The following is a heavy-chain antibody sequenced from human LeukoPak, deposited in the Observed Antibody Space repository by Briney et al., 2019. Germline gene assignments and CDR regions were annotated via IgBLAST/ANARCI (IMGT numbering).Heavy chain of an antibody. J-gene: IGHJ6*03. CDR1: GYTFTSYD. CDR2: MNPNSGNT. D-gene: IGHD6-13*01. V-gene: IGHV1-8*01. CDR3: ARGVSSHETYYYYYYMDV. Sequence: ASVKASCKASGYTFTSYDINWVRQATGQGLEWMGWMNPNSGNTGYAQKFQGRVTMTRNTSISTAYMELSSLRSEDTAVYYCARGVSSHETYYYYYYMDVWGKGTTVTVSS.